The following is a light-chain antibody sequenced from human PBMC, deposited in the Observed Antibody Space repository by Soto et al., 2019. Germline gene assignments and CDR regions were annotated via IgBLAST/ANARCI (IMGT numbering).Light chain of an antibody. V-gene: IGLV2-14*01. CDR1: SSDVGAYNY. CDR3: SSYTTTTTRFL. J-gene: IGLJ3*02. CDR2: EVS. Sequence: QSALTQPASVSGSPGQSITVSCTGTSSDVGAYNYVSWYQQHPGKAPKLIIYEVSYRPSGVSGRFSASKSGNTASLTISGLQADDEADYYCSSYTTTTTRFLFGGGTKLTVL.